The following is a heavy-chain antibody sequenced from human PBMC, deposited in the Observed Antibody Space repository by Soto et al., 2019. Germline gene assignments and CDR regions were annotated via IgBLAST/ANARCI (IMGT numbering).Heavy chain of an antibody. CDR1: GFTFSSYA. V-gene: IGHV3-23*01. D-gene: IGHD2-2*02. J-gene: IGHJ5*02. CDR2: ISNGGGST. Sequence: EVQLLESGGGLVQPGGSLRLSCAASGFTFSSYAMTWVRQAPGKGLEWVSTISNGGGSTYYTDSVKGRFTISRDDSKNTQYLQMNSLRAEDTAVYYCAKEGCSSTSCYIGTQFDPWGQGTLVTVSS. CDR3: AKEGCSSTSCYIGTQFDP.